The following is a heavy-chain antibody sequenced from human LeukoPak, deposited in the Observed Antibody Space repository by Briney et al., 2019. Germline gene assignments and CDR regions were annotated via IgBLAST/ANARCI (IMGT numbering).Heavy chain of an antibody. CDR1: GASIRSHY. Sequence: SETLSLTCTVSGASIRSHYWSWIRQPPGKGLEWIGYIYYSGSTNYNPSLKSRVTISVDTSKNQFSLKLSSVTAADTAVYYCARDRTAALSSDYYYYMDVWGKGTTVTVSS. J-gene: IGHJ6*03. CDR3: ARDRTAALSSDYYYYMDV. V-gene: IGHV4-59*11. CDR2: IYYSGST. D-gene: IGHD6-13*01.